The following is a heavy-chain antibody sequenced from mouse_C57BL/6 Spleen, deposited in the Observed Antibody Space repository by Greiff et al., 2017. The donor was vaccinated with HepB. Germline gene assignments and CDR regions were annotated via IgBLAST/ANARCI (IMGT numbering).Heavy chain of an antibody. CDR2: IYPYNGVS. CDR3: ARRIYYGSSRYFDV. V-gene: IGHV1-31*01. Sequence: DVKLQESGPELVKPGASVKISCKASGYSFTGYYMHWVKQSHGNILDWIGYIYPYNGVSSYNQKFKGKATLTVDKSSSTAYMALRSLTSEDSAVYYCARRIYYGSSRYFDVWGTGTTVTVSS. J-gene: IGHJ1*03. CDR1: GYSFTGYY. D-gene: IGHD1-1*01.